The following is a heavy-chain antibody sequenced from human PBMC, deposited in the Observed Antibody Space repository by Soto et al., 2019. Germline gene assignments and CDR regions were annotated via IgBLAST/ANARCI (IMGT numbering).Heavy chain of an antibody. D-gene: IGHD2-15*01. CDR1: GGSISSYY. CDR2: IYYSGST. CDR3: ARGALWGPGYCSGGSCQNNDY. V-gene: IGHV4-59*01. Sequence: PSETLALTFTVSGGSISSYYWSWIRQPPGKGLEWIGYIYYSGSTNYNPSLKSRVTISVDTSKNQFSLKLSSVTAADTAVYYCARGALWGPGYCSGGSCQNNDYWGQGTLVTVSS. J-gene: IGHJ4*02.